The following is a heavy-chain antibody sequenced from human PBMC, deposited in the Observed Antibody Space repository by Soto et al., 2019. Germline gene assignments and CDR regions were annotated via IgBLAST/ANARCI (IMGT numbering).Heavy chain of an antibody. V-gene: IGHV4-39*07. D-gene: IGHD3-9*01. J-gene: IGHJ4*02. CDR1: GGSVDSNRYY. CDR2: IYHSGRT. CDR3: ARLRTYDLMTATDY. Sequence: PSETLSLTCTVSGGSVDSNRYYWSWVRQPPGKGLEWIGEIYHSGRTNYNPSLKSRVTISLDKSKNQFSLKLSSVTAADTAVYYCARLRTYDLMTATDYWGQGTLVNVS.